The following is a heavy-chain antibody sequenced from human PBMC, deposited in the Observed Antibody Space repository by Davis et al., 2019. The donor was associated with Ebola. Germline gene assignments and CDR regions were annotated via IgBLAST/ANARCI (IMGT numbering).Heavy chain of an antibody. CDR2: VTSSGGGT. CDR1: GFTFSNYA. D-gene: IGHD6-19*01. CDR3: AKGGSGWPSDYSYGMGV. J-gene: IGHJ6*04. Sequence: GESLKISCVASGFTFSNYAMNWVRQAPGKGLEWVSAVTSSGGGTYYADSVKGRFTISRDNSKNTLYLQLNSLRVEDTAVYYCAKGGSGWPSDYSYGMGVWGKGTTVTVSS. V-gene: IGHV3-23*01.